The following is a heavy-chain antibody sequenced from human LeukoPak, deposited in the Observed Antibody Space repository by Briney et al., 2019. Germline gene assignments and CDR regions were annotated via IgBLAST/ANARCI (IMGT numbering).Heavy chain of an antibody. CDR2: IYGDGNFT. Sequence: GGSLRLSCAASGFTFNHFCMHWVRHAPGKGLVWVALIYGDGNFTRYADSVKGRFTISRDNAKNTVYLRMNSLRAEDTAVYYCAREVVDYYDSSGYANYYYYGMDVWGQGTTVTVSS. D-gene: IGHD3-22*01. J-gene: IGHJ6*02. V-gene: IGHV3-74*01. CDR3: AREVVDYYDSSGYANYYYYGMDV. CDR1: GFTFNHFC.